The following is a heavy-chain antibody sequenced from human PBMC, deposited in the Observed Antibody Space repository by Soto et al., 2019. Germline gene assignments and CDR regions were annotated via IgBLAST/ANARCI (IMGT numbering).Heavy chain of an antibody. CDR1: GFTFGSSV. CDR2: MSSDGTNK. Sequence: GGSLRLSCAASGFTFGSSVMHWVRQAPGKGLEWVALMSSDGTNKFYTDSVKGRFTIYRDNSKNTLYLHVSRLRPEETATYYCAKDGGDDRNYYYFDFWGQGTRVTVSS. J-gene: IGHJ4*02. V-gene: IGHV3-30*18. D-gene: IGHD3-10*01. CDR3: AKDGGDDRNYYYFDF.